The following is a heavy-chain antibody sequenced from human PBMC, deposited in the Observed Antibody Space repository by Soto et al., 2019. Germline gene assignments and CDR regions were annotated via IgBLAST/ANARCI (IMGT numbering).Heavy chain of an antibody. CDR1: GFTVSSNY. V-gene: IGHV3-53*02. CDR2: IYSGGST. Sequence: EVQLVETGGGLIQPGGSLRLSCAASGFTVSSNYMSWVRQAPGKGLEWVSVIYSGGSTYYADSVKGRFTISRDNSKNTLYLQMNSLRAEDTAVYYCARADSSSWEVNESGFDPWGQGTLVTVSS. J-gene: IGHJ5*02. CDR3: ARADSSSWEVNESGFDP. D-gene: IGHD6-13*01.